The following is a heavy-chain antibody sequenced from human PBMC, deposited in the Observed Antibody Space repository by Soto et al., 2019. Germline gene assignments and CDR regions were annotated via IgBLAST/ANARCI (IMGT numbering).Heavy chain of an antibody. J-gene: IGHJ4*02. CDR3: ARGQVVAAQL. Sequence: SETLSLTCAVSGYSISSSNWWGWIRQPPGKGLEWIGYIYYSGSTYYNPSLKSRVTMSVDTSKNQFSLKLSSVTAAYTAVYYCARGQVVAAQLWGQGTLVTVSS. D-gene: IGHD2-15*01. CDR1: GYSISSSNW. V-gene: IGHV4-28*03. CDR2: IYYSGST.